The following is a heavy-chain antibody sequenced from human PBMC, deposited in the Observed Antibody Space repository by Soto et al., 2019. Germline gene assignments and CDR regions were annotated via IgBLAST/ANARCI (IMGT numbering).Heavy chain of an antibody. D-gene: IGHD2-2*01. Sequence: GGSLRLSCAASGFTFSTYSMNWVRQAPGKGLEWVSYISVSSTSTYYADSVKGRFTISRDNSKNSLYLQMNSLRTEDTALYYCAKDIDRGHPVVVPADLTYYYYYGMDVWGQGTTVTVS. V-gene: IGHV3-48*04. CDR3: AKDIDRGHPVVVPADLTYYYYYGMDV. CDR2: ISVSSTST. J-gene: IGHJ6*02. CDR1: GFTFSTYS.